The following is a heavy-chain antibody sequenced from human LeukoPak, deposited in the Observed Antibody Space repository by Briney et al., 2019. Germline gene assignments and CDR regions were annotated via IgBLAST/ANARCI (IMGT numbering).Heavy chain of an antibody. J-gene: IGHJ4*02. CDR2: IYYSGST. D-gene: IGHD3-22*01. Sequence: SETLSLTCTVSGGSISSSSYYWGWIRQPPGKGLEWVGSIYYSGSTYYNPSLKSRVTISVDTSKNQFSLKLSSVTAADTAVYYCARAYYYDSSGPIDYWGQGTLVTVSS. V-gene: IGHV4-39*07. CDR1: GGSISSSSYY. CDR3: ARAYYYDSSGPIDY.